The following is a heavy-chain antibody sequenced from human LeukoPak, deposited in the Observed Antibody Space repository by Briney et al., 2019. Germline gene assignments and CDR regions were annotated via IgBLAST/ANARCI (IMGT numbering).Heavy chain of an antibody. CDR1: GYTFTGYY. J-gene: IGHJ3*02. V-gene: IGHV1-2*02. CDR3: ARTTGETYYDSSGYDAFDI. D-gene: IGHD3-22*01. Sequence: EASVKVSCKASGYTFTGYYMHWVRQAPGQGLEWMGWINPNSGGTNYAQKFQGRVTMTRDTSISTAYMELSRLRSDDTAVYYCARTTGETYYDSSGYDAFDIWGQGTMVTVSS. CDR2: INPNSGGT.